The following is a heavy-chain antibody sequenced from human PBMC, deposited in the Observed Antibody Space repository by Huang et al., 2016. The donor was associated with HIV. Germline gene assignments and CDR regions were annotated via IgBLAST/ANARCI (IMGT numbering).Heavy chain of an antibody. D-gene: IGHD2-15*01. Sequence: QVQLVESGAELKKPGASVRVSCTVSGYTVSELSLHWVRQAPDKGLEWMGGFDAKEGEKIYAQGVQGRVTMTEDTATDTAYMELSSLRPEDTAVYYCATATPDVGAGVLRSAFDIWGQGTMVTVSS. CDR3: ATATPDVGAGVLRSAFDI. J-gene: IGHJ3*02. CDR1: GYTVSELS. V-gene: IGHV1-24*01. CDR2: FDAKEGEK.